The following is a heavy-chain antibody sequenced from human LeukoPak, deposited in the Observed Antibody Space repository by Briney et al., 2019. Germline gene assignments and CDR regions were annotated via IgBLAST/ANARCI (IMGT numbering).Heavy chain of an antibody. CDR3: ARPRSTESGSYNWFDP. D-gene: IGHD1-26*01. CDR1: GGTLSSYP. J-gene: IGHJ5*02. Sequence: GASVKVSCKASGGTLSSYPISWIRQAPGQGLELMGRIIPFVGLTNYAPRFQGRVTITADKDTTTAYVELSGLTSEDTAVYYCARPRSTESGSYNWFDPWGQGTLVTVSS. CDR2: IIPFVGLT. V-gene: IGHV1-69*02.